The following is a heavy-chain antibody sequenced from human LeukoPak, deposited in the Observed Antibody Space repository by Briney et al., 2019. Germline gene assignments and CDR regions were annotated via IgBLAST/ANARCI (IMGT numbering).Heavy chain of an antibody. Sequence: GASVKVSCKASGYTFTGYYMHWVRQAPGQGLEWMGWINPNSGGTNYAQKFQGRVTMTRDTSISTAYMELSRLRSDDTAVYYCARAAYYYDSSGYFVFDYWGQGTLVTVSS. CDR1: GYTFTGYY. J-gene: IGHJ4*02. CDR2: INPNSGGT. CDR3: ARAAYYYDSSGYFVFDY. V-gene: IGHV1-2*02. D-gene: IGHD3-22*01.